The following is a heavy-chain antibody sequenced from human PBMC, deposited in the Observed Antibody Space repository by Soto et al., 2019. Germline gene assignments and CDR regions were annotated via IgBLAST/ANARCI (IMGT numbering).Heavy chain of an antibody. V-gene: IGHV1-24*01. J-gene: IGHJ6*02. CDR3: ATDRPVEDGDYEYYYYGMDV. Sequence: GASVKVSCKVSGYTLTELSMHWVRQAPGKGLEWMGGFDPEDGETIYAQKFQGRATMTEDTSTDTAYMELSSLRSEDTAVYYCATDRPVEDGDYEYYYYGMDVWGQGTTVTVSS. CDR2: FDPEDGET. CDR1: GYTLTELS. D-gene: IGHD4-17*01.